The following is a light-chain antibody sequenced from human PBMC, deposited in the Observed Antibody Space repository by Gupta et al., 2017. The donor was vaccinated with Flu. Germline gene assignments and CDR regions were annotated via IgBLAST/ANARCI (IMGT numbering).Light chain of an antibody. CDR3: MHRKRWPWT. CDR2: KAS. V-gene: IGKV2-30*01. CDR1: QSLVYSDGDSY. J-gene: IGKJ1*01. Sequence: DDVMTQSPLSLSVTLGQPASISCSSSQSLVYSDGDSYVSWFHQRPGQSPRRLIYKASNRDSGVPDRFSGSGSGTHFTLRISRGEAEDVGVYYCMHRKRWPWTFGQGTKVEIK.